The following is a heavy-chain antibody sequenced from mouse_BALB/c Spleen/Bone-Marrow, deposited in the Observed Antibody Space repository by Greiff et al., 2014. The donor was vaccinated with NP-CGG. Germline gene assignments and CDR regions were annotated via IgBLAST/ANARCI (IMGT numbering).Heavy chain of an antibody. CDR2: IDPANDNT. CDR1: GFNIKDTY. D-gene: IGHD2-3*01. V-gene: IGHV14-3*02. J-gene: IGHJ3*01. CDR3: ARADGYYAWFAY. Sequence: VQLKESGAEFVKPGASVKLSCTASGFNIKDTYMHWGRRRPEQGLGWIGRIDPANDNTKYDPKFQGKATITADTSSNTAYLQLSSLTSEDTAVYYCARADGYYAWFAYWGQGTLVTVSA.